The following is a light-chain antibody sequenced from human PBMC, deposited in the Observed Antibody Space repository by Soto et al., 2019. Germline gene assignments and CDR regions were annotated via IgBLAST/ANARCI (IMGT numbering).Light chain of an antibody. J-gene: IGKJ1*01. CDR2: AAS. V-gene: IGKV1-9*01. CDR3: QQYHIYSGT. CDR1: QGINTF. Sequence: IPLTQSPSSPSASVGDRVTITCRASQGINTFLAWYQQKPGKAPKLLIYAASTLQSGVPSRFSGSGSGTEFTLTINSLQPDDFATYYCQQYHIYSGTFGQGTKVDIK.